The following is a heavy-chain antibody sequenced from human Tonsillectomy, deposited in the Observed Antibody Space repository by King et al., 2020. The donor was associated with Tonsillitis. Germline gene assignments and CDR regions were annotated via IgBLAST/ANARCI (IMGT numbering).Heavy chain of an antibody. D-gene: IGHD6-13*01. CDR1: GGSISSGSYY. V-gene: IGHV4-61*02. Sequence: VQLQESGPGPVKPSQTLSLTCTVSGGSISSGSYYWSWIRQPAGKGLEWIGRIYTSGSTNYNPSLKSRVTISVDTSKNQFSLKLSAVTAADTAVYYCARGTAAGTKGGYWFDPWGQGTLVTVSS. J-gene: IGHJ5*02. CDR2: IYTSGST. CDR3: ARGTAAGTKGGYWFDP.